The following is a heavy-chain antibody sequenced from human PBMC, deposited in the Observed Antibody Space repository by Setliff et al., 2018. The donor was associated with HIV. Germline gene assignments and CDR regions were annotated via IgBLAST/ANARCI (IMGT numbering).Heavy chain of an antibody. CDR2: ISSNSTYI. V-gene: IGHV3-21*01. D-gene: IGHD3-3*01. CDR1: GFTFSGYS. Sequence: GGSLRLSCAASGFTFSGYSMNWVRQAPGKGLEWVSSISSNSTYIYYADSVKGRFTISRDNARNSLYLQMNSLRAEDTAVYYCARVFLEWLLYRPDYVMDVWGKGTTVTVS. CDR3: ARVFLEWLLYRPDYVMDV. J-gene: IGHJ6*04.